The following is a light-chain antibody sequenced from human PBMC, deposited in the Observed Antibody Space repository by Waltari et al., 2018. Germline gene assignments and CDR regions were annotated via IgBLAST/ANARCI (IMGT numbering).Light chain of an antibody. CDR1: SGHTTNI. CDR2: VDSDGSQ. V-gene: IGLV4-69*01. Sequence: QPLLTQSPSASASLGASPNPTGSLSSGHTTNIIAWRQQQPEKCPRYLMNVDSDGSQNKGVGIPDRFSGSSAGADPYLTIASLQAEDEADYYCQTGGHGTWVFGGGTRLTVL. J-gene: IGLJ3*02. CDR3: QTGGHGTWV.